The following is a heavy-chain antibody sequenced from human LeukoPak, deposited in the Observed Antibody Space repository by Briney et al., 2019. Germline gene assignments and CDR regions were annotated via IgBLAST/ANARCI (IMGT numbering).Heavy chain of an antibody. Sequence: ASVKVSCKASGYTFTGYYMHWVRQAPGQGLEWMGWINPNSGGTNYAQKFQGRVTMTRDTSISTAYMELSRLRSDDTAVYYCARDPEDTAMVNYYYMDVWGKGTTVTVSS. D-gene: IGHD5-18*01. CDR3: ARDPEDTAMVNYYYMDV. V-gene: IGHV1-2*02. CDR2: INPNSGGT. CDR1: GYTFTGYY. J-gene: IGHJ6*03.